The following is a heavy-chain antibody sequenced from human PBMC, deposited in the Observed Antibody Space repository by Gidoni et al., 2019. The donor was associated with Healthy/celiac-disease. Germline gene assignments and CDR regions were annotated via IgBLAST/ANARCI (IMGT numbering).Heavy chain of an antibody. V-gene: IGHV3-21*01. Sequence: EVQLVESGGGLVKPGGSLRLSCAASGFTFSSYSMNWVRQAPGKGLEWVSSISSSSSYIYYADSVKGRFTISRDNAKNSLYLQMNSLRAEDTAVYYCARDGYDYGDYYFDYWGQGTLVTVSS. CDR2: ISSSSSYI. J-gene: IGHJ4*02. CDR3: ARDGYDYGDYYFDY. D-gene: IGHD4-17*01. CDR1: GFTFSSYS.